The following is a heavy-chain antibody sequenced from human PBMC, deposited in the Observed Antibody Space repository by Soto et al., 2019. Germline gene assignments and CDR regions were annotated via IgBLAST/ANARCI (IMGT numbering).Heavy chain of an antibody. V-gene: IGHV4-31*03. J-gene: IGHJ3*02. CDR1: GGSISSGGYY. CDR2: IYYSGST. CDR3: ARDQGLRYFDCLYTPPLAFDI. D-gene: IGHD3-9*01. Sequence: QVQLQESGPGLVKPSQTLSLTCTVSGGSISSGGYYWSWIRQHPGKGLEWLGYIYYSGSTYYNPSLQNRVTISVDTSKKQFSRKLGSVTAAATAVYCCARDQGLRYFDCLYTPPLAFDIWGQGTMVTVSS.